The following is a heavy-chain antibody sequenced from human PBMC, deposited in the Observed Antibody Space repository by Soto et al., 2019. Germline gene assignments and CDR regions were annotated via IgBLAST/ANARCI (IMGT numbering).Heavy chain of an antibody. CDR2: IYPGDSDT. Sequence: GESLKISCKGSGYSFTSYWIGWVRQMPGKGLEWMGIIYPGDSDTRYSPSFQGRVTISADKSISTAYLQWSSLKASDTAMYYCARHGQYDILTGYYDYWGQGTLVTVSS. CDR1: GYSFTSYW. V-gene: IGHV5-51*01. CDR3: ARHGQYDILTGYYDY. J-gene: IGHJ4*02. D-gene: IGHD3-9*01.